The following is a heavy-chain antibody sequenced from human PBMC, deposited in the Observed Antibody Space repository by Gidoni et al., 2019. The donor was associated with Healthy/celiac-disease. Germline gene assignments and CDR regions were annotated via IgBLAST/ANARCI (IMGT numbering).Heavy chain of an antibody. CDR3: ARGPHCSGGSCYSRDAFDI. D-gene: IGHD2-15*01. V-gene: IGHV4-34*01. CDR1: GGYSSCYY. Sequence: VQLHQCRAGLFKPSETLSLTCAVSGGYSSCYYWSWIRQPPGKGLEWIGEINHSGSTNYNPSLKSRVTISVDTSKNQFSLKLSSVTAADTAVYYCARGPHCSGGSCYSRDAFDIWGQGTMVTVSS. J-gene: IGHJ3*02. CDR2: INHSGST.